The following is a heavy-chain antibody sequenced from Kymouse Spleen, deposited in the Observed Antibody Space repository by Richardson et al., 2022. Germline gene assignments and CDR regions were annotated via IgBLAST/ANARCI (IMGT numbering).Heavy chain of an antibody. D-gene: IGHD6-13*01. CDR2: ISWNSGSI. CDR3: AKDKAAGTGDYFDY. J-gene: IGHJ4*02. Sequence: EVQLVESGGGLVQPGRSLRLSCAASGFTFDDYAMHWVRQAPGKGLEWVSGISWNSGSIGYADSVKGRFTISRDNAKNSLYLQMNSLRAEDTALYYCAKDKAAGTGDYFDYWGQGTLVTVSS. CDR1: GFTFDDYA. V-gene: IGHV3-9*01.